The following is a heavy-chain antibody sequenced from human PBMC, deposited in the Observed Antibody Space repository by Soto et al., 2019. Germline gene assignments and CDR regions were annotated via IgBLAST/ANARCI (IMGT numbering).Heavy chain of an antibody. CDR2: MNPNSGNT. V-gene: IGHV1-8*01. Sequence: ASVKVSCKASGYTFTIYDINWVLQATGQGLEWMGWMNPNSGNTGYAQKFQGRVTMTRNTSISTAYMELSSLRSEDTAVYYCARGRFLIFHSGGVLDYWGQGTLVTVSS. J-gene: IGHJ4*02. CDR1: GYTFTIYD. CDR3: ARGRFLIFHSGGVLDY. D-gene: IGHD2-15*01.